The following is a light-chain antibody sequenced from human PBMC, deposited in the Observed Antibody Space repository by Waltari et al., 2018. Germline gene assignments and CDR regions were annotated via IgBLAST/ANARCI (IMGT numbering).Light chain of an antibody. CDR3: CLYASSYTPFFV. CDR2: NVN. V-gene: IGLV2-14*03. J-gene: IGLJ1*01. CDR1: SSDIGGYNH. Sequence: QSALTQPASVSGSPGQSITISGIGTSSDIGGYNHVPWYQQHPGKAPKVMIYNVNNRPSGVSDRFSGSKSGNTASLTISGLQAEDEADYFCCLYASSYTPFFVFGTGTKLTVL.